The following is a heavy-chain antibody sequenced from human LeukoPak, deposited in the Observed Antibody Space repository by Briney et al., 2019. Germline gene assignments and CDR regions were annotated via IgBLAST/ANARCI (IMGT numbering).Heavy chain of an antibody. CDR2: ISYDGSNK. D-gene: IGHD6-19*01. Sequence: PGGSLRLSCAASGFTFSSYAMHWVRQAPGKGLEGVAVISYDGSNKYYADSVKGRFTISRDNSKNTLYLQMNSLRAEDTAVYYCARDLSSGWYQWTYYYYGMDVWGQGTLVTVSS. J-gene: IGHJ6*02. CDR3: ARDLSSGWYQWTYYYYGMDV. CDR1: GFTFSSYA. V-gene: IGHV3-30-3*01.